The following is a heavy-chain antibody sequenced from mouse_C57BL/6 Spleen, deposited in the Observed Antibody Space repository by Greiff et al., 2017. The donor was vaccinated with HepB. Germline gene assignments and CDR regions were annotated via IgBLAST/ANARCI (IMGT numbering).Heavy chain of an antibody. D-gene: IGHD2-3*01. Sequence: QVQLKQSGAELVKPGASVKISCKASGYAFSSYWMNWVKQRPGKGLEWIGQIYPGDGDTNYNGKFKGKATLTADKSSSTAYMQLSSLTSEDSAVYFCARGIIYDGYYRAWFAYWGQGTLVTVSA. J-gene: IGHJ3*01. CDR3: ARGIIYDGYYRAWFAY. V-gene: IGHV1-80*01. CDR2: IYPGDGDT. CDR1: GYAFSSYW.